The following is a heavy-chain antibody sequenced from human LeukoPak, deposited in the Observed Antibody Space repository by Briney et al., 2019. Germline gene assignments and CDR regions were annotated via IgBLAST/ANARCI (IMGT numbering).Heavy chain of an antibody. CDR1: GFPFSDFY. D-gene: IGHD7-27*01. CDR3: ARDRWGKYYFDY. Sequence: GGSLRLSCAASGFPFSDFYMSWIRQAPGKGLEWVSYISSSATTIYYTDSVEGRFTISRDNAKSSLYLQMNNLRAEDTAVYYCARDRWGKYYFDYLGLGTLVTVSS. CDR2: ISSSATTI. J-gene: IGHJ4*02. V-gene: IGHV3-11*01.